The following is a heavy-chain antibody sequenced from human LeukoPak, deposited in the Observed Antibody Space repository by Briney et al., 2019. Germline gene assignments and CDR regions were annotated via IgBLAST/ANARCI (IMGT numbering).Heavy chain of an antibody. CDR3: ARDKSPYYDSSGYSPPAY. V-gene: IGHV1-18*01. CDR2: ISAYNGNT. D-gene: IGHD3-22*01. CDR1: GYTFTSYG. J-gene: IGHJ4*02. Sequence: ASVKVSCKASGYTFTSYGISWVRQAPGQGLGWMGWISAYNGNTNYAQKLQGRVTMTTDTSTSTAYMELRSLRSDDTAVYYCARDKSPYYDSSGYSPPAYWGQGTLVTVSS.